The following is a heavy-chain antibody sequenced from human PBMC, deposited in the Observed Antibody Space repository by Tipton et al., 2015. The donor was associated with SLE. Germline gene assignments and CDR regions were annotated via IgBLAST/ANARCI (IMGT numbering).Heavy chain of an antibody. Sequence: QLVQSGGGLVQPGGSLRLSCAASGFTVSSNYMSWVRQAPGKGLEWVSVIYSGGSTYYADSVKGRFTISRDNSKNTLYLQMNSLRAEDTAVYYCARESGYSYGLGGGFFDYWGQGTLVTVSS. CDR3: ARESGYSYGLGGGFFDY. CDR2: IYSGGST. D-gene: IGHD5-18*01. CDR1: GFTVSSNY. J-gene: IGHJ4*02. V-gene: IGHV3-53*04.